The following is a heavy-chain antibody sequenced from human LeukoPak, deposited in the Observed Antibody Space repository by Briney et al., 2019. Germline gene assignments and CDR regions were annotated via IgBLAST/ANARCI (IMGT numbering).Heavy chain of an antibody. Sequence: GGSLRLSCTASGVTLSNYAMHWVRRPPGRGMEWVAVISFDGTNKYYGDSVEGRFSVSRDNSKNILYLQMNSLRPDDTAIYYCATDYGDYEPIDYWGQGTLVTVSP. D-gene: IGHD4-17*01. V-gene: IGHV3-30*04. CDR1: GVTLSNYA. J-gene: IGHJ4*02. CDR3: ATDYGDYEPIDY. CDR2: ISFDGTNK.